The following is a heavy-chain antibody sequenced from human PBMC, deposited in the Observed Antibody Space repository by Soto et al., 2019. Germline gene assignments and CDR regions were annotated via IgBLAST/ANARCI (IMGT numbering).Heavy chain of an antibody. J-gene: IGHJ4*02. Sequence: QVQLVQSAGEVKQPGASVKVSCKASGYTFTSYGITWVRQAPGQGLEWMGWISPNSGDTRYAQSLQGRVTMTTDKYTSTAYMELRSLTSDDTALYYCAREMWTLNGPQNFFDYWGQGALVTVSS. D-gene: IGHD2-21*01. V-gene: IGHV1-18*01. CDR1: GYTFTSYG. CDR3: AREMWTLNGPQNFFDY. CDR2: ISPNSGDT.